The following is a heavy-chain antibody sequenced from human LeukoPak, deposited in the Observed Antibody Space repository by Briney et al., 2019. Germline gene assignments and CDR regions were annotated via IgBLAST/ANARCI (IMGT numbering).Heavy chain of an antibody. J-gene: IGHJ4*02. CDR3: ARGRLAAAGTSF. Sequence: GGSLRLSCAASEFSVGSNYMTWVRQAPGKGLEWVSLIYSGGSTYYADSVKGRFTISRDNAKNSLYLQMNSLRAEDTAVYYCARGRLAAAGTSFWGQGTLVTVSS. V-gene: IGHV3-66*01. D-gene: IGHD6-13*01. CDR1: EFSVGSNY. CDR2: IYSGGST.